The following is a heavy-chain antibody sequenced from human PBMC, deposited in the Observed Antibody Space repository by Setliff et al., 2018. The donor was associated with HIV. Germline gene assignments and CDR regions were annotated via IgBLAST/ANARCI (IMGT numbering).Heavy chain of an antibody. Sequence: SVKVSCKASGGTFSNYGFAWVRQAPGQGLEWMGGIIPIFNTANYAQKFQGRVTITADESTSTAYMELSSLGSEDTAVYYCARGSGGYCSGGSCYFGFGLALWGQGTTVTV. CDR1: GGTFSNYG. D-gene: IGHD2-15*01. J-gene: IGHJ6*02. V-gene: IGHV1-69*13. CDR2: IIPIFNTA. CDR3: ARGSGGYCSGGSCYFGFGLAL.